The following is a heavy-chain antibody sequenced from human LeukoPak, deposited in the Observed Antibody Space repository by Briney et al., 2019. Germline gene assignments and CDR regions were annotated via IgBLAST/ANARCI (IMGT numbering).Heavy chain of an antibody. CDR1: GFTFSSYS. D-gene: IGHD5-12*01. CDR3: ARGRYSGTTYYFDY. V-gene: IGHV3-48*01. Sequence: PGGSLRLSCAASGFTFSSYSMNWARQAPGKGLEWVSYISSSSSTIYYADSVKGRFTISRDNAKNSLYLQMNSLRAEDTAMYYCARGRYSGTTYYFDYWGQGTLVTVSS. J-gene: IGHJ4*02. CDR2: ISSSSSTI.